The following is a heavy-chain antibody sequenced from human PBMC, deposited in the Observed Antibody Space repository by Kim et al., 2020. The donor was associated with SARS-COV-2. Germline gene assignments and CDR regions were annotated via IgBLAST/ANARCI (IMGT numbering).Heavy chain of an antibody. Sequence: GGSLRLSCAASGFTFSSYWMNWVRQAPGKGLEWVANIKEDGSEKYYVDSVKGRFTISRDNAMDSLYLQMNSLRAEDTAVYYCARAQLPLPRAGLDYWGQGTLVTVSS. CDR3: ARAQLPLPRAGLDY. CDR2: IKEDGSEK. V-gene: IGHV3-7*03. CDR1: GFTFSSYW. J-gene: IGHJ4*02. D-gene: IGHD3-10*01.